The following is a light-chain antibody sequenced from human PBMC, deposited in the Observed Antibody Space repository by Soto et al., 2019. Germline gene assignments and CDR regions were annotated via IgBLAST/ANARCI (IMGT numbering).Light chain of an antibody. Sequence: DIQMTQSPSSLSASVGDRVTITCQATQGISNYLSWYQQRPGRAPKLLVYDASTLEPGVPSRFSGSGSGKDFTFTITSLQPEDVETYYCQKCDSLPLTFGGGTKVDIK. CDR3: QKCDSLPLT. J-gene: IGKJ4*01. V-gene: IGKV1-33*01. CDR2: DAS. CDR1: QGISNY.